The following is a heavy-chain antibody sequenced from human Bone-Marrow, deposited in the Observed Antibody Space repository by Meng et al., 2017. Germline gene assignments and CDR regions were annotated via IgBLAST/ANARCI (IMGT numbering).Heavy chain of an antibody. D-gene: IGHD3-16*01. CDR2: IDTDGSTT. Sequence: GESLKISCVASGFTFSSYWMHWVRQDPGKGLVWVSRIDTDGSTTNYADSVKGRFTISRDNAKNSLFLQMSSLRAEDTALYYCARIPVKEREITTFGYWGQGTQVTVSS. V-gene: IGHV3-74*01. J-gene: IGHJ4*02. CDR3: ARIPVKEREITTFGY. CDR1: GFTFSSYW.